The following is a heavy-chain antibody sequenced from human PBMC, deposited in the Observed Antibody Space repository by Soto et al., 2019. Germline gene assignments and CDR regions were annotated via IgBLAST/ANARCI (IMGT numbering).Heavy chain of an antibody. J-gene: IGHJ6*02. CDR1: GYTFTSYA. V-gene: IGHV1-3*01. CDR3: ARGGAAGYYYGMDV. CDR2: INAGNGNT. Sequence: QVQLVQSGAEVKKPGASVKVSCKASGYTFTSYAMHWVRQAPGQRLEWMGWINAGNGNTKYSQKFQGRVTITRDTSASTAYMEMSMLRYEDTAVYYWARGGAAGYYYGMDVWGQGTTVTVSS. D-gene: IGHD6-13*01.